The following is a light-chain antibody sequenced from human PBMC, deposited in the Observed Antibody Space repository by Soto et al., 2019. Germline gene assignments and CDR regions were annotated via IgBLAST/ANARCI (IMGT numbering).Light chain of an antibody. CDR1: QSISNC. V-gene: IGKV1-27*01. CDR2: AAS. J-gene: IGKJ1*01. Sequence: DIHLTQSPSSLSASVGDRITITCRASQSISNCLAWYQQKPGKTPKLLIYAASTLESGVPSRFSGSGSGTEFTLTISSLQPDDFATYYCQQYKSYSWTFGQGTKVEI. CDR3: QQYKSYSWT.